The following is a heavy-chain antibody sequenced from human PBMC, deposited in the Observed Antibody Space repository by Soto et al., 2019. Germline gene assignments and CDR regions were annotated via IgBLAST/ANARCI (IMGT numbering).Heavy chain of an antibody. D-gene: IGHD1-26*01. CDR2: ISGSGGRT. CDR3: ARRGRGSYSDY. Sequence: EVQLLYSGVGLVQPGGSLRLSCAASGFTFSSYAMRWVRQAPVKGLEWVSAISGSGGRTYYADSVKGRFTIARDNSKNTTYLHMTSLRAGDTTGYYCARRGRGSYSDYWGQGTLVTVSS. V-gene: IGHV3-23*01. J-gene: IGHJ4*02. CDR1: GFTFSSYA.